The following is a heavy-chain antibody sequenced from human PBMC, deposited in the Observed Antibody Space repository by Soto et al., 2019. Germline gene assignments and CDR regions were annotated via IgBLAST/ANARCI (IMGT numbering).Heavy chain of an antibody. D-gene: IGHD1-20*01. CDR3: ARSEQNPYNWNPFDY. J-gene: IGHJ4*02. CDR1: GGSIRTYY. CDR2: IYYSGST. Sequence: SETQSLTCTGSGGSIRTYYLSWIRQPPGKGLEWIGHIYYSGSTHYNPSPKSRVTISVDTSKNQFSLKLSSVTAADTAVYHCARSEQNPYNWNPFDYWGQGALVTVSS. V-gene: IGHV4-59*01.